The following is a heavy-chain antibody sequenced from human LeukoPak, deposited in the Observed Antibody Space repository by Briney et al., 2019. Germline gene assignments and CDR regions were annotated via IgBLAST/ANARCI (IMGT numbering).Heavy chain of an antibody. J-gene: IGHJ4*02. CDR1: GFRFSEYW. Sequence: GGSLRLSCAASGFRFSEYWMHWVRQAPGRGPEWLSRISKDGSDVVYADPAKGRFTASRDNAKNTVYLQVTNLRHEDTAVYFCTRGGYSGSSYRFSWGQGTLVTVAS. V-gene: IGHV3-74*01. CDR2: ISKDGSDV. D-gene: IGHD6-25*01. CDR3: TRGGYSGSSYRFS.